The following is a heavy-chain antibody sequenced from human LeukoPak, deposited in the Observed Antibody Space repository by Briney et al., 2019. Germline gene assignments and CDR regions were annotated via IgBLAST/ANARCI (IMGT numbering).Heavy chain of an antibody. D-gene: IGHD3-10*01. J-gene: IGHJ4*02. CDR1: GYTFTAHA. V-gene: IGHV1-18*01. CDR2: IRGYNGNT. Sequence: ASVKVSFQASGYTFTAHAISWVRQAPGQGLEWMGWIRGYNGNTNYGQKFQGRITITTDTSRSTTYMELGSLRSDDSAIYYCARMRDSNAGNYFDCWGQGSLVTVSS. CDR3: ARMRDSNAGNYFDC.